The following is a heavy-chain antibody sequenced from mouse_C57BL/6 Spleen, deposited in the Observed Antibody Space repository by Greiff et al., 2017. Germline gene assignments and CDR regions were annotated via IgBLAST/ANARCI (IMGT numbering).Heavy chain of an antibody. V-gene: IGHV5-6*01. Sequence: VESGGDLVKPGGSLKLSCAASGFTFSSYGMSWVRQTPDKRLEWVATISSGGSYTYYPDSVKGRFTISRDNAKNTLYLQMSSLKSEDTAMYYCARDDGYYVRYFDVWGTGTTVTVSS. D-gene: IGHD2-3*01. CDR1: GFTFSSYG. CDR3: ARDDGYYVRYFDV. CDR2: ISSGGSYT. J-gene: IGHJ1*03.